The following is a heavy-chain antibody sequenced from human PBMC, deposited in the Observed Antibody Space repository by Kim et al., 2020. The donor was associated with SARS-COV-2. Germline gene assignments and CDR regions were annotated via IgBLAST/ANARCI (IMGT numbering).Heavy chain of an antibody. J-gene: IGHJ6*02. CDR2: ISGGSSHI. CDR3: ARRSPPARYNGMDV. D-gene: IGHD3-9*01. V-gene: IGHV3-21*05. Sequence: GGSLRLSCAASGFTFSFYDMNWVRQAPGKGLEGGGEISGGSSHIYYADSVKGRFTVSRDNAKASLYLQMNSLRVEDTAVYYCARRSPPARYNGMDVWGQGTTVTVSS. CDR1: GFTFSFYD.